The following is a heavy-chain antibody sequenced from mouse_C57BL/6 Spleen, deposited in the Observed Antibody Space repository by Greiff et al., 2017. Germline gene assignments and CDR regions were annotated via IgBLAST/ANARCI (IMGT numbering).Heavy chain of an antibody. J-gene: IGHJ2*01. CDR1: GYAFSSSW. CDR3: APTVEAPYYFDY. D-gene: IGHD1-1*01. Sequence: QVQLKESGPELVKPGASVKISCKASGYAFSSSWMNWVKQRPGKGLEWIGRIYPGDGDTNYNGKFKGKATLTADKSSSTAYMQLSSLTSEDSAVYFCAPTVEAPYYFDYWGQGTTLTVSS. V-gene: IGHV1-82*01. CDR2: IYPGDGDT.